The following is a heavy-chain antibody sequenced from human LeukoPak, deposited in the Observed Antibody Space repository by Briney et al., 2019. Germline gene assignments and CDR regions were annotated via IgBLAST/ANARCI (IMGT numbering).Heavy chain of an antibody. CDR1: GYTFTKNY. D-gene: IGHD6-13*01. J-gene: IGHJ4*02. CDR3: ARGGYSSSWSFDH. Sequence: ASVNVSCKASGYTFTKNYIHWVRQAPGQGLEWMGIINPSGGTTRYAQKFQGRVNLTRDTSTSTVYMELSSLRSADTAIYYCARGGYSSSWSFDHWGQGTLVTVSS. V-gene: IGHV1-46*01. CDR2: INPSGGTT.